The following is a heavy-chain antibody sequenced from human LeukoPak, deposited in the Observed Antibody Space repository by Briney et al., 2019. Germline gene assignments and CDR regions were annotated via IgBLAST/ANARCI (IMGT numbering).Heavy chain of an antibody. J-gene: IGHJ4*02. V-gene: IGHV3-23*01. CDR1: GFTFSSYA. CDR3: AKVGSGWYSGFDY. D-gene: IGHD6-19*01. CDR2: ISGSGGST. Sequence: GGSLRLSCAASGFTFSSYAMSWVRQAPGKGLEWASAISGSGGSTYYADSVKGRFTISRDNSKNTLYLQMNSLRAEDTAVYYCAKVGSGWYSGFDYWGQGTLVTVSS.